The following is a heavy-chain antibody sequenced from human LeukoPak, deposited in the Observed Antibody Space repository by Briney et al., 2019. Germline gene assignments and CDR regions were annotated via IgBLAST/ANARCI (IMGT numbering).Heavy chain of an antibody. CDR3: AKDSGYYDSSSNDAFDI. D-gene: IGHD3-22*01. CDR2: ISGSGGST. V-gene: IGHV3-23*01. J-gene: IGHJ3*02. CDR1: GFTFSSYA. Sequence: GGSLRLSCAASGFTFSSYAMSWVRQAPGKGLEWVSAISGSGGSTYYADSVKGRFTISRDNAKNSLYLQMNSLRAEDTALYYCAKDSGYYDSSSNDAFDIWGQGTMVTVSS.